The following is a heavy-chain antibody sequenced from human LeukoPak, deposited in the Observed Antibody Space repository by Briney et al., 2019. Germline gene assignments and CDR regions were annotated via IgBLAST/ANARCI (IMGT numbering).Heavy chain of an antibody. V-gene: IGHV3-7*01. CDR1: GFTFSSYW. D-gene: IGHD4-23*01. CDR3: ARDPATVVRGAFDI. Sequence: GGSLRLSCAASGFTFSSYWMSWVRQAPGKGLEWVANIKQDGSEKYYVDSVKGRFTISRDNAKNSLYLQMNSLRAEDTAVYYCARDPATVVRGAFDIWGQGTMVTVSS. CDR2: IKQDGSEK. J-gene: IGHJ3*02.